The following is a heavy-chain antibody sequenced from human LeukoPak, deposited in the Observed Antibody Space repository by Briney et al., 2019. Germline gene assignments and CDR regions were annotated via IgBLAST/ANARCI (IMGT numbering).Heavy chain of an antibody. CDR1: GGSISSSSYY. CDR2: IYYSGST. J-gene: IGHJ6*03. CDR3: CRGGPPGYYYDYYMDV. V-gene: IGHV4-39*07. Sequence: PSETLSLTCTVSGGSISSSSYYWGWIRQPPGKGLEWIGSIYYSGSTYSNPSLQSRFTISVDTCKNQFCLKMSSVTAAGTAVYFCCRGGPPGYYYDYYMDVWGKGTTVTISS.